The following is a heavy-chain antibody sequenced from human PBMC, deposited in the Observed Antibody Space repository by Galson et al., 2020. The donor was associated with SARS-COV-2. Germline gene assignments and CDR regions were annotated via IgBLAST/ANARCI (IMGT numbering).Heavy chain of an antibody. Sequence: GGSLRLSCLASGFSFSDYAMHWVRQAPGKGLEYVSAMSSNGDTSFYADSVNHRFTMSRDNSKNTFYLQMTGLRVEDTALYYCLSYSSSRHNYGGQGTLVTVSS. CDR3: LSYSSSRHNY. J-gene: IGHJ4*02. D-gene: IGHD6-6*01. CDR2: MSSNGDTS. CDR1: GFSFSDYA. V-gene: IGHV3-64D*09.